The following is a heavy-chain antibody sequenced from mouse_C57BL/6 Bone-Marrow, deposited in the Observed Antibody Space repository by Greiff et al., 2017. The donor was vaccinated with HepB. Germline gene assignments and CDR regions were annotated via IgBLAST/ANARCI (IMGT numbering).Heavy chain of an antibody. CDR2: IDPSDSYT. CDR1: GYTFTSYW. V-gene: IGHV1-69*01. J-gene: IGHJ4*01. CDR3: ARKEATVVAHYYAMDY. D-gene: IGHD1-1*01. Sequence: QVQLQQPGAELVMPGASVKLSCKASGYTFTSYWMHWVKQRPGQGLEWIGEIDPSDSYTNYNQKFKGKSTLTVDKSSSTAYMQLSSLTSEDSAVYYCARKEATVVAHYYAMDYWGQGTSVTVSS.